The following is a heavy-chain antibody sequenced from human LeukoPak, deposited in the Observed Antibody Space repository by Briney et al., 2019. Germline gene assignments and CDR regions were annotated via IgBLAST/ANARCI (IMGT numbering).Heavy chain of an antibody. D-gene: IGHD2-21*01. CDR1: GGSISSGGYH. CDR3: AVYFVGGGGRGT. Sequence: TLSHSCTVSGGSISSGGYHWSWIRQQPGKGLEWIGNEGSPYYNPSLKSRLTISVDTSKNQFSLKLSSVTAADTAIYYCAVYFVGGGGRGTWGQGAPLTVSS. V-gene: IGHV4-31*03. J-gene: IGHJ4*02. CDR2: EGSP.